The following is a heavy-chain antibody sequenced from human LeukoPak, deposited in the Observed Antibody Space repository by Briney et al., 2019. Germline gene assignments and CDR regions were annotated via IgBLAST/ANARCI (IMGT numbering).Heavy chain of an antibody. J-gene: IGHJ4*02. CDR1: GGTFSSYA. Sequence: SVKVSCKASGGTFSSYAISWVRQAPGQGLEWMGRIIPILGIANYAQKFQGRVTITADKSTSTAYMELSSLRSEDTAVYYCARLVSGRYEEDYWGQGTLVTVSS. CDR3: ARLVSGRYEEDY. CDR2: IIPILGIA. V-gene: IGHV1-69*04. D-gene: IGHD6-19*01.